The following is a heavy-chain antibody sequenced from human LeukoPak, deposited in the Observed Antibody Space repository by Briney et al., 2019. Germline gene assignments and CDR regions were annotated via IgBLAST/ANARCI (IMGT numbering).Heavy chain of an antibody. J-gene: IGHJ4*02. D-gene: IGHD6-19*01. CDR2: INAGNGNT. CDR1: GYTFTSYA. Sequence: ASVKVSCKASGYTFTSYAMRWVRQAPGQRLEWMGWINAGNGNTKYSQKFQGRVTITRDTSASTAYMELSSLRSEDTAVYYCARGVAVAKKGSYFFDYWGQGTLVTVSS. V-gene: IGHV1-3*01. CDR3: ARGVAVAKKGSYFFDY.